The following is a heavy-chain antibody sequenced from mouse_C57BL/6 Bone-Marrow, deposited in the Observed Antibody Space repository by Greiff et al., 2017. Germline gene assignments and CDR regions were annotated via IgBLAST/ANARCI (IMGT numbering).Heavy chain of an antibody. Sequence: QVQLQQSGAELAKPGASVKLSCKASGYTFTSYWMHWVKQRPGQCLAWIGYINPSSGYPKYNQTFKDKATLTADKSSSTAYMQLSSLTYEDCAVYYCAIDSFDYWGQGTTLTVSS. V-gene: IGHV1-7*01. D-gene: IGHD2-4*01. CDR2: INPSSGYP. CDR1: GYTFTSYW. CDR3: AIDSFDY. J-gene: IGHJ2*01.